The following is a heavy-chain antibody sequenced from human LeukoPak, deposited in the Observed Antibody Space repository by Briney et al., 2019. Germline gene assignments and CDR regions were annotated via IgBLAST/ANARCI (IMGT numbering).Heavy chain of an antibody. J-gene: IGHJ3*02. CDR1: GFSFSSYW. CDR3: ARALVAGVTLNALDI. V-gene: IGHV3-74*01. CDR2: IQYVGSTT. D-gene: IGHD2-15*01. Sequence: GGSLRLSCAASGFSFSSYWMHWVRQAPGKGLVWVARIQYVGSTTNYADSVKGRFTISIDNAKKTLYVQMNSLRAEDTAVYYCARALVAGVTLNALDIWGQGTMVTVSS.